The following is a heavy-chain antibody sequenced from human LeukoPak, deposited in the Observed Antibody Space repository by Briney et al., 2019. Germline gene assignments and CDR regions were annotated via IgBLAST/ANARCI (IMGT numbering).Heavy chain of an antibody. J-gene: IGHJ6*02. CDR3: ARASHSALTYGMDV. CDR1: GYTFTSYG. V-gene: IGHV1-18*01. D-gene: IGHD4/OR15-4a*01. CDR2: ISAYNGNT. Sequence: ASVKVSCKASGYTFTSYGISWVRQAPGQGLEWRGWISAYNGNTNYAQKLQGRVTMTTDTSTGTAYMELRSLRSDDTAVYYCARASHSALTYGMDVWGQGTTVTVSS.